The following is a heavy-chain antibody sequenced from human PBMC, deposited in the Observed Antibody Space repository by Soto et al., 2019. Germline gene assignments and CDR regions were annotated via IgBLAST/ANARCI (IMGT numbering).Heavy chain of an antibody. V-gene: IGHV3-30-3*01. CDR2: ISYDGTNK. CDR3: ARDPKTSGGQHWAFNYFDS. CDR1: GFSFSISP. Sequence: GGSLRLSCAASGFSFSISPMHWVRQAPGKGPEWVALISYDGTNKFYADSVKGRFTISRDNSKSTLYLQVDSLRPEDAAVYYCARDPKTSGGQHWAFNYFDSWGQGTLVTVS. J-gene: IGHJ4*02. D-gene: IGHD7-27*01.